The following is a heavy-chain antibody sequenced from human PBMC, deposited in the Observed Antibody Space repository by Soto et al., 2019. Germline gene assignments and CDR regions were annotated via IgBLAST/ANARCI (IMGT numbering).Heavy chain of an antibody. Sequence: GGSLRLSCAPSGFTFSSYGMHWVRQAPGKGLEWVAFISYDGSNKYYADSVKGRFTISRDNSKNTLSLQMNSLRPEDTAVYYCAKAAYYYDASGYYHSGLDYWGRGTLVTVSS. J-gene: IGHJ4*02. CDR3: AKAAYYYDASGYYHSGLDY. V-gene: IGHV3-30*18. CDR1: GFTFSSYG. CDR2: ISYDGSNK. D-gene: IGHD3-22*01.